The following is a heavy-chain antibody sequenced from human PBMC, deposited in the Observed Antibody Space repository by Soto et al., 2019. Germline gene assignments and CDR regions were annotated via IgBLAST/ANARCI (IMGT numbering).Heavy chain of an antibody. Sequence: QVQLVESGGGVVQPGRSLRLSCAASGFTFRSYGMHWVRQAPGKGLEWVAVISHEGSEKYYADSVKGRFTISRDNSKNTLYLQMNSLRADDTAVYYCAKDRGVGQGPLSYYSDYWGQGTLVTVSS. V-gene: IGHV3-30*18. CDR2: ISHEGSEK. CDR3: AKDRGVGQGPLSYYSDY. J-gene: IGHJ4*02. D-gene: IGHD2-15*01. CDR1: GFTFRSYG.